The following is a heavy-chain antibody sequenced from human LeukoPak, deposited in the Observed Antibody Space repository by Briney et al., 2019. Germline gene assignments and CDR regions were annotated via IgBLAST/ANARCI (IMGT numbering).Heavy chain of an antibody. V-gene: IGHV1-46*01. D-gene: IGHD5-12*01. CDR3: ARDRRYNDYDYCFDY. CDR1: GYTFTAYY. CDR2: INPSAGST. Sequence: ASVKVSCKASGYTFTAYYMHWVRQAPGHGLKWMGIINPSAGSTTYAQKFQGRVAMTRDTSTSTVYMELSSLSSEDTAVYYCARDRRYNDYDYCFDYWGQGTLVTVSS. J-gene: IGHJ4*02.